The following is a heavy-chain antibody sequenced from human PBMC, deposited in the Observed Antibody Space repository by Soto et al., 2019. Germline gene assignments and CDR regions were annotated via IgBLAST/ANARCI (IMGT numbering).Heavy chain of an antibody. J-gene: IGHJ4*02. CDR2: IYSGGYT. Sequence: EVQLVESGGGLIQPGGSLRLSCAVSGFTVSNDYMSWVRQAPGKGLEGVSVIYSGGYTAYGDSVKGRFTISRDNSKNTLYIQKNGLAAAAPAGFYCAPRPGGGGYWGQGTLVTVSS. D-gene: IGHD3-10*01. V-gene: IGHV3-53*01. CDR3: APRPGGGGY. CDR1: GFTVSNDY.